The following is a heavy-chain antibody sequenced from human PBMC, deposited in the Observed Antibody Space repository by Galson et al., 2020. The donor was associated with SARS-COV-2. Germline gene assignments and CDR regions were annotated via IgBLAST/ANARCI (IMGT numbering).Heavy chain of an antibody. D-gene: IGHD2-21*01. CDR1: GYTFTSYG. CDR2: ISAYNGNT. Sequence: ASVKVSCKASGYTFTSYGISWVRQAPGQGPEWMGWISAYNGNTNYAQKLQGRVTMTTDTSTSTAYMELRSLRSDDTAVYYCARDRGMWFTGGAFDIWGQGTMVTVSS. V-gene: IGHV1-18*01. CDR3: ARDRGMWFTGGAFDI. J-gene: IGHJ3*02.